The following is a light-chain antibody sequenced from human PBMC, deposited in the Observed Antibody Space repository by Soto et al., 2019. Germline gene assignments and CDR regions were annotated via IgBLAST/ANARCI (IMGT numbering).Light chain of an antibody. CDR2: GAS. CDR3: QQYGSSPFT. CDR1: HSVSSSY. J-gene: IGKJ3*01. Sequence: EIVLTQSPGTLSLSPGERATLSCRASHSVSSSYLAWYQQKPGQAPRLLIYGASSRATGIPDRFSGSGSGTDFTLTISRLEPEDFAVYYCQQYGSSPFTFGPETKVDIK. V-gene: IGKV3-20*01.